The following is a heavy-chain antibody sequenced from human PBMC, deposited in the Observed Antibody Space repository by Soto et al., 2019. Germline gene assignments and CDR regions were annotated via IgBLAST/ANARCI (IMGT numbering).Heavy chain of an antibody. CDR1: GFTFSSYS. D-gene: IGHD3-3*01. V-gene: IGHV3-48*01. CDR2: ISSSSSTI. CDR3: ARDTPALEWSHPPYYYYYMDV. Sequence: GGSLRLSCAASGFTFSSYSMNWVRQAPGKGLEWVSYISSSSSTIYYADSVKGRFTISRDNAKNSLYLQMNSLRAEDTAVYYCARDTPALEWSHPPYYYYYMDVWGKGTTVTVSS. J-gene: IGHJ6*03.